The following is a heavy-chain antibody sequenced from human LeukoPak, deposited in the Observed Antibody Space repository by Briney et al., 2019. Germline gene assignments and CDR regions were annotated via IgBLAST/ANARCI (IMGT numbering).Heavy chain of an antibody. CDR2: IGGSGDTT. D-gene: IGHD3-3*01. V-gene: IGHV3-23*01. Sequence: GGSLRLSCAASGFTFSSYAMSWVRQAPGKGLGWVSAIGGSGDTTSYADSVKGRFTISRDNSKNTLYLQMNSLRAEDTAVYYCAKGTYYDFWSGYPRLDSWGQGTLVTVSA. CDR1: GFTFSSYA. J-gene: IGHJ4*02. CDR3: AKGTYYDFWSGYPRLDS.